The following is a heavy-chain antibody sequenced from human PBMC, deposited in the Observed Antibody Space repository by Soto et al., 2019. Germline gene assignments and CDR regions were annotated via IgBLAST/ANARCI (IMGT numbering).Heavy chain of an antibody. CDR3: ARGGVCSGASCYPPGAFDI. J-gene: IGHJ3*02. Sequence: EVQLVESGGGLVKPGGSLRLSCAASGFTFSTYNMNWVRQAPGKGLEWVSSISSTSAYIYYADSMKGRFTSSRDNAQNLRYLERNRQGVKDTAVYFCARGGVCSGASCYPPGAFDIWGQGTAVIVSS. D-gene: IGHD2-15*01. CDR2: ISSTSAYI. V-gene: IGHV3-21*01. CDR1: GFTFSTYN.